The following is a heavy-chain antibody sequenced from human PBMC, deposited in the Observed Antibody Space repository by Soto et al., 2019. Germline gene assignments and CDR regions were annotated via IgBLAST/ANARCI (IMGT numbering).Heavy chain of an antibody. Sequence: GGSLRLSCAASGFTFSSYSMNWVRQAPGKGLEWVSSISSSSSYIYYADSVKGRFTISRDNAKNSLYLQMNSLRAEDTAVYYCASPRAAGDWSAFDIWGQGTMVTVSS. CDR2: ISSSSSYI. V-gene: IGHV3-21*01. CDR3: ASPRAAGDWSAFDI. D-gene: IGHD7-27*01. J-gene: IGHJ3*02. CDR1: GFTFSSYS.